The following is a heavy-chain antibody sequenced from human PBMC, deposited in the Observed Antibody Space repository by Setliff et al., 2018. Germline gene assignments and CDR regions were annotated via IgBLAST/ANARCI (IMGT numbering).Heavy chain of an antibody. CDR1: GGSFDTYY. CDR3: RQAVVGRGVFDI. D-gene: IGHD1-1*01. Sequence: SETLSLTCNVYGGSFDTYYWSWIRQPPGKGLEWFGEINHSGSGDYNPSFKGRVTISVDTSKKQFSLTLTSVTAADTALYYCRQAVVGRGVFDIWGQGTVVTVSS. J-gene: IGHJ3*02. CDR2: INHSGSG. V-gene: IGHV4-34*01.